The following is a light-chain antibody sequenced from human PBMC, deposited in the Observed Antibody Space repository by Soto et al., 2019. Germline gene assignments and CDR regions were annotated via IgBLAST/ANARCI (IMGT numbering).Light chain of an antibody. CDR2: DVS. V-gene: IGLV2-14*01. CDR1: SSDVGGYNY. Sequence: SALTQPASVSGSPGQSITISCTGTSSDVGGYNYVSWYQQHPGKAPKLMIYDVSNRPSGVSNRFSGSKSANTASLTISGLQAEDEADYYCSSHTSSSTSYVFGTGTKGTVL. CDR3: SSHTSSSTSYV. J-gene: IGLJ1*01.